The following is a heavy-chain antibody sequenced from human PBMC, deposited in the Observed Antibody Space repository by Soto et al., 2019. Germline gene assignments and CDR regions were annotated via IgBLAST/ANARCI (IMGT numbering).Heavy chain of an antibody. V-gene: IGHV1-69*02. J-gene: IGHJ4*02. CDR2: IIPILGIA. CDR3: ARTKDIVVVPAAGARGYFDY. Sequence: ASVKVSCKASGGTFSSYTISWVRQAPGQGLEWMGRIIPILGIANYVQKFQGRVTITADKSTSTAYMELSSLRSEDTAVYYCARTKDIVVVPAAGARGYFDYWGQGTLVTVSS. CDR1: GGTFSSYT. D-gene: IGHD2-2*01.